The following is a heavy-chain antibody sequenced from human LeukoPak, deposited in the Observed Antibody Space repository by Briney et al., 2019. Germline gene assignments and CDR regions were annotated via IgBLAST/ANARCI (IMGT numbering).Heavy chain of an antibody. V-gene: IGHV1-18*01. CDR2: ISAYNGNT. CDR3: ARARLVRGWFDS. J-gene: IGHJ5*01. Sequence: ASVTVSCKASGYTFTSYDINWVRQAPGQGLEWMGWISAYNGNTNYAQKYQGRVTMTTDTSTSTAYMEVRSLRSDDTAVYYCARARLVRGWFDSWGQGTLVTVSS. D-gene: IGHD2-2*01. CDR1: GYTFTSYD.